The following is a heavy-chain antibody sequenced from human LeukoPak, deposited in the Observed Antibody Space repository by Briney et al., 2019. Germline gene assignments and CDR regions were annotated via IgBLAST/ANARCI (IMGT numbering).Heavy chain of an antibody. CDR2: ISYDGSNK. J-gene: IGHJ5*02. V-gene: IGHV3-30*04. Sequence: GGSLRLSCVASGFTFSSNSMHWVRQAPGKGLEWETVISYDGSNKYYADSVKGRFTISRDNSQNTLYLQMNNLRVEDSAVYYCARDAGYGSGIYYTAWGQGTLVTVSS. D-gene: IGHD3-10*01. CDR3: ARDAGYGSGIYYTA. CDR1: GFTFSSNS.